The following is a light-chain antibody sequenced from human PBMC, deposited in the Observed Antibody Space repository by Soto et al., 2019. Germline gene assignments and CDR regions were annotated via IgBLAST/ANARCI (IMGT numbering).Light chain of an antibody. CDR3: SSYTSRSTRTLVV. Sequence: QSALTQPPSVSGSPGQSVTISCTGTSIDVGNFDLVSWYQQPPGTAPKLMIYAVSHRPSGASNRFSGSKSGNTASLTISGLQAEDEADYYCSSYTSRSTRTLVVFGTGTKLTV. V-gene: IGLV2-18*02. J-gene: IGLJ1*01. CDR2: AVS. CDR1: SIDVGNFDL.